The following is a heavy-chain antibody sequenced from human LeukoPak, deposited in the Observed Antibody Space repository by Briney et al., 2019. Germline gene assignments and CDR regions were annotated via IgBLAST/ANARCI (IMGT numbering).Heavy chain of an antibody. Sequence: KPGGSLRLSCAASGFTFSDYYMTWLRQAPGKGLEWVSSISRGGNSKYYTDSVKGRFTISRDNAKNSLYLQMNSLRAEDTAIYYCARLSQLLHFDYWGQGTLVTVSS. V-gene: IGHV3-11*01. CDR3: ARLSQLLHFDY. CDR1: GFTFSDYY. J-gene: IGHJ4*02. CDR2: ISRGGNSK. D-gene: IGHD2-2*01.